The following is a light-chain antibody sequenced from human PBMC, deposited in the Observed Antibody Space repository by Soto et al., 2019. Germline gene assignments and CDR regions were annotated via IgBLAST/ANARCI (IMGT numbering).Light chain of an antibody. V-gene: IGKV2-28*01. CDR2: LGS. Sequence: DIVMTQSPLSLPVTPGESASISCRSSQSLLHRNGYNYLDWYLQKPGQSPQVLIYLGSNRASGVPDRFSGSGSGTDLTLKIRRVEAEDVGVYYCMQPLHTPWTFGQGTKVEIK. J-gene: IGKJ1*01. CDR1: QSLLHRNGYNY. CDR3: MQPLHTPWT.